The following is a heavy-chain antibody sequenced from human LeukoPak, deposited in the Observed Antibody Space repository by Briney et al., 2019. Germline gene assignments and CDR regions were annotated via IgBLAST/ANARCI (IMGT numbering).Heavy chain of an antibody. Sequence: PGGSLRLSCAASGFTFSSYAMHWVRQAPGKGLEWVAVISYDGSNKYYADSVKGRFTFSRDNSKNTLYLQMNSLRAEDTAAYYCARDRVVRGVIAPLDYWGQGTLVTVSS. CDR2: ISYDGSNK. D-gene: IGHD3-10*01. V-gene: IGHV3-30-3*01. CDR1: GFTFSSYA. CDR3: ARDRVVRGVIAPLDY. J-gene: IGHJ4*02.